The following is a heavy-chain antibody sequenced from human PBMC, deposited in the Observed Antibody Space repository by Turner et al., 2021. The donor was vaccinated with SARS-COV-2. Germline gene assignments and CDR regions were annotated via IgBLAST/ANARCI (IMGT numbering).Heavy chain of an antibody. D-gene: IGHD6-19*01. Sequence: HVEPVQSGDDEKKPGAGVNVSLMDAGYTLPDFSMHWVRQAPGKGLEWMGGFDPDDGETIYAQKFQGRVTMTEDTSTGTAYMGLSSLRSEDTAVYYCATGVAVVGTPSRYYYYDGMDAWGQGSPVTVSS. CDR1: GYTLPDFS. CDR3: ATGVAVVGTPSRYYYYDGMDA. J-gene: IGHJ6*02. V-gene: IGHV1-24*01. CDR2: FDPDDGET.